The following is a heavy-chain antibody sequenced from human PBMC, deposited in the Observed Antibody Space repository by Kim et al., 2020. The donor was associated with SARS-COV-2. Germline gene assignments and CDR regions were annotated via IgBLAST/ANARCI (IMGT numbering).Heavy chain of an antibody. CDR1: GFTFSSYA. J-gene: IGHJ3*01. D-gene: IGHD3-3*01. V-gene: IGHV3-30-3*01. CDR2: ISYDGSNK. Sequence: GGSLRLSCAASGFTFSSYAMHWVRQAPGKGLEWVAVISYDGSNKYYADSVKGRFTISRDNSKNTLYLQMNSLRAEDTAVYYCAREGFLDSFDFWALGTRVTLPT. CDR3: AREGFLDSFDF.